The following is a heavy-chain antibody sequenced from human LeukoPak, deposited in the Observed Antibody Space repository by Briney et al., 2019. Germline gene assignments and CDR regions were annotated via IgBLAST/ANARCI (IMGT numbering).Heavy chain of an antibody. Sequence: PSETLSLTRTVSGYSISNGYYWGWIRPPPGTGLEWIGSIYPSGSTFYNPSLKSRVTISVDASKNQFSLRLSSVTAANTAVYYCARSYASSWYWNWFDPWGQGTLVTVSS. J-gene: IGHJ5*02. V-gene: IGHV4-38-2*02. D-gene: IGHD6-13*01. CDR3: ARSYASSWYWNWFDP. CDR1: GYSISNGYY. CDR2: IYPSGST.